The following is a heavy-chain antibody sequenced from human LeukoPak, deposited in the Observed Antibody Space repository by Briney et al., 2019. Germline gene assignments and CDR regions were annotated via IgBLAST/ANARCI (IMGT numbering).Heavy chain of an antibody. J-gene: IGHJ3*02. V-gene: IGHV1-2*02. CDR3: ARPCSTAAHDAFDI. CDR2: INPNSGGT. CDR1: GYTFTSYY. Sequence: GASVKVSCKASGYTFTSYYMHWVRQAPGQGLEWMGWINPNSGGTNYAQKFQGRVTMTRDTSISTAYMELSRLRSDDTAVYYCARPCSTAAHDAFDIWGQGTMVTVSS. D-gene: IGHD6-13*01.